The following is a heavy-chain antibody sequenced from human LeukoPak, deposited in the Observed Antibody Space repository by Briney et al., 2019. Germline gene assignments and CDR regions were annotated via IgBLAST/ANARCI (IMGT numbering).Heavy chain of an antibody. CDR3: ASLPITMIVGY. CDR2: ISSSGSTI. V-gene: IGHV3-48*03. D-gene: IGHD3-22*01. Sequence: PGGSLRLSCAASGFTFSSYEMNWVRQAPGKGLEWVSYISSSGSTIYYADSVKGRFTISRDNAKNLLYLQMNSLRAEDTAVYYCASLPITMIVGYWGQGTLVTVSS. J-gene: IGHJ4*02. CDR1: GFTFSSYE.